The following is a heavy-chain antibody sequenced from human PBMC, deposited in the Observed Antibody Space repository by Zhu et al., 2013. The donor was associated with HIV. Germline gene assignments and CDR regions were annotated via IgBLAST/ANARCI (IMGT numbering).Heavy chain of an antibody. J-gene: IGHJ3*02. V-gene: IGHV1-69*01. Sequence: QVQLVQSGAEVKKPGSSVKVSCKASGGTFSNYAVGWVRQAPGQGLEWMGGIIPIFGTANYAQKFQGRVTITADESTSTAYMELSSLRSEDTAVYYCARESVYCSSTSCYAAFDIWGQGTMVTVSS. CDR1: GGTFSNYA. CDR3: ARESVYCSSTSCYAAFDI. D-gene: IGHD2-2*01. CDR2: IIPIFGTA.